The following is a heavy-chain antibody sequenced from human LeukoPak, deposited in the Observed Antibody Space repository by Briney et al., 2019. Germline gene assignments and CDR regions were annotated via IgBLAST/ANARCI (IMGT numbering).Heavy chain of an antibody. V-gene: IGHV3-30*03. CDR3: ARYGSGSPPY. Sequence: GGSLRLSCVASGFTFSKYWLHWVRQAPGKGLEWVAVISYDGSNKYYADSVKGRFTISRDNSKNTLYLQMNSLRSEDTAVYYCARYGSGSPPYWGQGTLVTVSS. J-gene: IGHJ4*02. D-gene: IGHD3-10*01. CDR2: ISYDGSNK. CDR1: GFTFSKYW.